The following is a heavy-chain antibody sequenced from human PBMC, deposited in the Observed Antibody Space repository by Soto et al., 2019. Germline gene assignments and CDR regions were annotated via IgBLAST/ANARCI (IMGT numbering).Heavy chain of an antibody. J-gene: IGHJ6*02. Sequence: ASVKLCCKASGYTFTGYYRQWVRQAPGQGLEWMGWINPNSGGTNYAQKFQGWVTMTRDTSISTAYMELSRLRSDDTAVYYCARDQSLRLPRAEKYYYYYYGMDVWGQGTTVTVSS. V-gene: IGHV1-2*04. CDR2: INPNSGGT. CDR1: GYTFTGYY. D-gene: IGHD3-16*02. CDR3: ARDQSLRLPRAEKYYYYYYGMDV.